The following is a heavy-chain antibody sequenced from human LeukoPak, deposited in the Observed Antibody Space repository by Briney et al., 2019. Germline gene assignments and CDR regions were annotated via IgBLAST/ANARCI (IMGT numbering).Heavy chain of an antibody. CDR2: IYTSGST. CDR1: GGSISSYS. V-gene: IGHV4-4*07. Sequence: SETLSLTCTVSGGSISSYSRTWIRQPAGKGLEWIWRIYTSGSTNYNPSLKSRVTMSVDTSKNQFSLKLSSVTAADTAVYYCAREVTTIFGVVIYYYGMDVWGQGTTVTVSS. D-gene: IGHD3-3*01. J-gene: IGHJ6*02. CDR3: AREVTTIFGVVIYYYGMDV.